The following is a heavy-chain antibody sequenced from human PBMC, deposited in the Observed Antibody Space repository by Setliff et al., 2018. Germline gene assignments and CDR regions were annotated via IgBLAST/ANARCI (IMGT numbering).Heavy chain of an antibody. CDR2: YSGGT. CDR1: GGSISGHY. D-gene: IGHD3-16*01. V-gene: IGHV4-59*11. J-gene: IGHJ3*02. CDR3: ARDGGGDSDAFDI. Sequence: SETLSLTCTVSGGSISGHYWSWVRQPPGKGLEWIGYYSGGTNYNPSLKSRVTISVDTSKNQFSLKLSSVTTADTAVYFCARDGGGDSDAFDIWGQGTMVTVSS.